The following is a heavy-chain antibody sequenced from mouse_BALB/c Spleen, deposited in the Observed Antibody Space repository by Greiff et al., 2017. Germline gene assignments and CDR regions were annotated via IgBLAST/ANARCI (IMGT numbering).Heavy chain of an antibody. Sequence: LQQSGPELVKPGASVKISCKASGYTFTDYYINWVKQKPGQGLEWIGWIYPGSGNTKYNEKFKGKATLTVDTSSSTAYMQLSSLTSEDTAVYVCARPITTVVATFWYFDVWGAGTTVTVSS. CDR1: GYTFTDYY. J-gene: IGHJ1*01. V-gene: IGHV1-84*02. CDR2: IYPGSGNT. D-gene: IGHD1-1*01. CDR3: ARPITTVVATFWYFDV.